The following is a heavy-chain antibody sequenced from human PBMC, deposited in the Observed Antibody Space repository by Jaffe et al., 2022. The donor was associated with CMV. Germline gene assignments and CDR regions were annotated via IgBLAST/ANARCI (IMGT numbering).Heavy chain of an antibody. D-gene: IGHD2-2*01. J-gene: IGHJ5*02. Sequence: QVQLQESGPGLVKPSETLSLTCTVSGGSISSYYWSWIRQPPGKGLEWIGYIYYSGSTNYNPSLKSRVTISVDTSKNQFSLKLSSVTAADTAVYYCARETSAATPRGSDQNWFDPWGQGTLVTVSS. V-gene: IGHV4-59*01. CDR2: IYYSGST. CDR1: GGSISSYY. CDR3: ARETSAATPRGSDQNWFDP.